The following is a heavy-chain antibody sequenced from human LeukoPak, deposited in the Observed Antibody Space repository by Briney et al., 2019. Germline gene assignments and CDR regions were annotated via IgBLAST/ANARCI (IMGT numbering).Heavy chain of an antibody. V-gene: IGHV4-34*01. CDR2: INHSGST. CDR1: GGSFSGYY. J-gene: IGHJ4*02. Sequence: PSETLSLTCALYGGSFSGYYWSWIRQPPGKGLEWGGEINHSGSTNYNPSLKSRVTISVDTSKNQSSLKLTSVTAADTAVYYCARGVAGDIVVVPAAIGAGSLDYWGQGTLVTVSS. CDR3: ARGVAGDIVVVPAAIGAGSLDY. D-gene: IGHD2-2*01.